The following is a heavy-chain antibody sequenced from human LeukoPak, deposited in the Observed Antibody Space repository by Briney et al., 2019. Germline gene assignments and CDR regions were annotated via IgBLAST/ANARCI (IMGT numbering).Heavy chain of an antibody. CDR3: AREWGICYYDSSGQPYFDY. D-gene: IGHD3-22*01. Sequence: GASVKVSCKXSGYTFTSYGISWVRQSPGQGLEWMGWISAYNGNTNYSQRLQGRATMTTDTSTSTAYMELRSLRSDDTAVYYCAREWGICYYDSSGQPYFDYWGQGTLVTVSS. V-gene: IGHV1-18*01. CDR2: ISAYNGNT. J-gene: IGHJ4*02. CDR1: GYTFTSYG.